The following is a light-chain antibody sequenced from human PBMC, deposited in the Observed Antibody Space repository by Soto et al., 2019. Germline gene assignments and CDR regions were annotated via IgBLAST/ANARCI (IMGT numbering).Light chain of an antibody. J-gene: IGKJ4*01. V-gene: IGKV3-11*01. CDR3: QHRGNWPLT. CDR1: QSVSTY. Sequence: EIVLTQSPATLSLSPGERATLSCRASQSVSTYFAWYQQKPGQAPRLLIYDASTRATGIPARFSGSGSGTVFTLTISSLEPEDFAVYYCQHRGNWPLTFGGGTKVEIK. CDR2: DAS.